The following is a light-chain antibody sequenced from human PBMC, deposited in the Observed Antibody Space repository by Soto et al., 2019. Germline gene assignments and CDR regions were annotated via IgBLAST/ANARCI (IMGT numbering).Light chain of an antibody. CDR2: GAS. J-gene: IGKJ1*01. V-gene: IGKV3-15*01. Sequence: EIVMTQSPATLSVSPGERATLSCRASQSVNSNLAWYQQKPGQAPRLLIYGASTRATGISAKISGSGSGTEFTLTISSLQSEDFAIYYCQQYNNWPRTFGQGTKVDIK. CDR3: QQYNNWPRT. CDR1: QSVNSN.